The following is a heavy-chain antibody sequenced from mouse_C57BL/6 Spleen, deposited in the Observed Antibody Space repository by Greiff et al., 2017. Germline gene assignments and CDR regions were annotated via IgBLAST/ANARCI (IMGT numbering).Heavy chain of an antibody. CDR1: GYTFTSYW. J-gene: IGHJ1*03. CDR2: IIPSNGGT. Sequence: VQLQQPGTELVKPGASVKLSCKASGYTFTSYWMHWVKQRPGQGLEWIGNIIPSNGGTNYNEKFKSKATLTVDKSSSTAYMQLSSLTSEDSAVYYCARPTVVYWYFDVWGTGTTVTVSS. V-gene: IGHV1-53*01. D-gene: IGHD1-1*01. CDR3: ARPTVVYWYFDV.